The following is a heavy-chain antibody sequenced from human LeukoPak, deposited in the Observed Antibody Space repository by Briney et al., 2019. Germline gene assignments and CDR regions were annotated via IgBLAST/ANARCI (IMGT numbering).Heavy chain of an antibody. V-gene: IGHV1-46*01. Sequence: GASVKVSCKASGYTFTSYYMHWARQAPGQGLEWMGIINPSGGSTSYAQKFQGRVTMTRDTSTSTVYMELSSLRSEDTAVYYCARLGGNWNDGYWGQGTLVTVSS. CDR1: GYTFTSYY. J-gene: IGHJ4*02. D-gene: IGHD1-20*01. CDR2: INPSGGST. CDR3: ARLGGNWNDGY.